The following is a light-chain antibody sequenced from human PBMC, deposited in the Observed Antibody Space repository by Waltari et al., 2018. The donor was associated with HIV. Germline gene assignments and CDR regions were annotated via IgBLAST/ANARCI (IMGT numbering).Light chain of an antibody. CDR1: RTDSRFYLY. J-gene: IGLJ2*01. Sequence: QSALTQPASVSGFLRQSINISCTGIRTDSRFYLYVSWYQQYPGKIPRLLIFDINNRPSGVSDHFSGSRSGNSASLTFSGLQSGDEAHYYCASNRLDYTLIFGGGTKLTVL. CDR2: DIN. V-gene: IGLV2-14*03. CDR3: ASNRLDYTLI.